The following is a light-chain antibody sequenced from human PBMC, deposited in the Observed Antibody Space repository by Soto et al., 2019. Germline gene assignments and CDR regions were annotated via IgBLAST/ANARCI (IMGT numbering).Light chain of an antibody. V-gene: IGLV4-69*01. CDR1: SGHSNYA. CDR3: QTWGSGIGV. Sequence: QSVLTQSPSASASPGASVTLTCTRSSGHSNYAIEWHQQQSVQGPRYLIKLNSDGSHRKGDAIPDRVSSSSSGAERSLTSSRLQSEAESYYYCQTWGSGIGVFGGGTKLTVL. J-gene: IGLJ2*01. CDR2: LNSDGSH.